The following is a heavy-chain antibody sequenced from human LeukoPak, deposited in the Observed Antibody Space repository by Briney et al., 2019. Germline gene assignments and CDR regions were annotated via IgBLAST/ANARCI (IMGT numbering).Heavy chain of an antibody. CDR2: IIPIFGTA. V-gene: IGHV1-69*05. D-gene: IGHD3-10*01. CDR1: GGTFCSYA. J-gene: IGHJ5*02. CDR3: ARRGYYGTGSQGFDP. Sequence: ASVKVSCKASGGTFCSYAISWVRQARGQGLEWMGRIIPIFGTANYAQKFQGRVTITTDESTSTAYMELSSLRSEDTAVYYCARRGYYGTGSQGFDPWGQGTLVTVSS.